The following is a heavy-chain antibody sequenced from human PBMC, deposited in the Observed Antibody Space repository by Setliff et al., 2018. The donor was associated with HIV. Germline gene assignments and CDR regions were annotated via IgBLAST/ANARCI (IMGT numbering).Heavy chain of an antibody. V-gene: IGHV4-38-2*01. CDR2: IYTSGST. CDR1: VYSISSDYC. Sequence: SETLSLTCGVSVYSISSDYCWGWIRQPPGKGLEWIGRIYTSGSTYYNPSLRSRVTISLDTSKNQFSLKLSSVTAADTAVYFCARVRRDGNSFDDWGQGTLVTGSS. CDR3: ARVRRDGNSFDD. D-gene: IGHD4-4*01. J-gene: IGHJ4*02.